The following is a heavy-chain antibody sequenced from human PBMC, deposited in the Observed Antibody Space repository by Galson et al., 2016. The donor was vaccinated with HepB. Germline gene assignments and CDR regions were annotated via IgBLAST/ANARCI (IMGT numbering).Heavy chain of an antibody. J-gene: IGHJ4*02. V-gene: IGHV3-30*18. CDR1: GFSFSSYA. D-gene: IGHD3-9*01. Sequence: SLRLSCAGSGFSFSSYAMHWVRQAPGKGLEWVAVISYDGSIKYYGDSVKGRFSISRDNSKNPLFLQMTSLEGEDTAVYYCAKEEKQLQYLDWGLWALDYWGQGDLVTVSS. CDR2: ISYDGSIK. CDR3: AKEEKQLQYLDWGLWALDY.